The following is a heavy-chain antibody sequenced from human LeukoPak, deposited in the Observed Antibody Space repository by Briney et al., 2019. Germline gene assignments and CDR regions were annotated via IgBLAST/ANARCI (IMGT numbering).Heavy chain of an antibody. CDR2: MNPNSGNT. D-gene: IGHD6-13*01. CDR3: AGGTAAGRAADY. V-gene: IGHV1-8*03. Sequence: GASVKVSCKASGYTFTSYDINWVRQATGQGLEWMGWMNPNSGNTGYAQKFQGRVTITRNTSISTAYMELSSLRSEDTAVYYCAGGTAAGRAADYWGQGTLVTVSS. J-gene: IGHJ4*02. CDR1: GYTFTSYD.